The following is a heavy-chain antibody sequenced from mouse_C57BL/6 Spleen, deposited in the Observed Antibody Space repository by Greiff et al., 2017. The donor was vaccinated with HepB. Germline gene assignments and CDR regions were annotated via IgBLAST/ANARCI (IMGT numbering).Heavy chain of an antibody. CDR2: IDPNSGGT. Sequence: VQLQQSGAELVKPGASVKLSCKASGYTFTSYWMHWVKQRPGRGLEWIGRIDPNSGGTKYNEKFKSKATLTVDKPSSTAYMQLRSLTSEDSAVYYCARGYYGSSYPFDYWGQGTTLTVSS. CDR1: GYTFTSYW. V-gene: IGHV1-72*01. D-gene: IGHD1-1*01. CDR3: ARGYYGSSYPFDY. J-gene: IGHJ2*01.